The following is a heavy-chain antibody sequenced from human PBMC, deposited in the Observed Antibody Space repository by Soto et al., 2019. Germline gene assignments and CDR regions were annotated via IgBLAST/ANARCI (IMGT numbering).Heavy chain of an antibody. Sequence: SEALSLTCPCSGGSISSYYWSLVCQPPGKGLEWIGYIYYSGSTNYNPSLKSRVTISVDTSKNQFSLKLSSVTAADTAVYFCARAPVGLDTMSYFDYWGQGTLVTVSS. CDR3: ARAPVGLDTMSYFDY. J-gene: IGHJ4*02. CDR1: GGSISSYY. D-gene: IGHD3-3*01. CDR2: IYYSGST. V-gene: IGHV4-59*01.